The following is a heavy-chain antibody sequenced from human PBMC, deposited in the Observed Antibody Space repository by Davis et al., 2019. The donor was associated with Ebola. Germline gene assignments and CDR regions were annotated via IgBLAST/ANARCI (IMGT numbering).Heavy chain of an antibody. CDR2: ISGSGGST. CDR1: GFTFSSYA. V-gene: IGHV3-23*01. CDR3: AKFIGDNWTDYGMDV. Sequence: GESLKISCAASGFTFSSYAMSWVRQAPGKGLEWVSAISGSGGSTYFADSVKGRFTISRDNSKNTLYLQMNSLRAEDTAAYYCAKFIGDNWTDYGMDVWGQGTTVTVSS. D-gene: IGHD1-20*01. J-gene: IGHJ6*02.